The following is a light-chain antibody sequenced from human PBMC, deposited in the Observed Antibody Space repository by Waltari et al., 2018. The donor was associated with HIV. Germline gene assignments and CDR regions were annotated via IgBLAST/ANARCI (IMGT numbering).Light chain of an antibody. J-gene: IGKJ4*01. V-gene: IGKV3-20*01. Sequence: EIVLTQSPGTLSLSAGERATRSCRASQTVSSNYLAWYQQKPGQAPRLLIYGASSKATGIPDRFSGSGSGTDFTLTISRLEPEDFAVYYCQQYARLPGVTFGGGTKVEIK. CDR1: QTVSSNY. CDR2: GAS. CDR3: QQYARLPGVT.